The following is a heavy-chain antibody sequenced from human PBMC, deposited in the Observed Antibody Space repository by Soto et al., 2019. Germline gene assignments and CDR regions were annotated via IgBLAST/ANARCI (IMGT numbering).Heavy chain of an antibody. D-gene: IGHD3-9*01. Sequence: PGGSLRLSCAASGFTFDDYTMHWVRQAPWKGLEWVSLISWDGGSTYYADSVKGRFTISRDNSKNSLYLQMNSLRTEDTALYYCTSTFKLRYFGWLFYAFDIWGQGTMVTVSS. CDR3: TSTFKLRYFGWLFYAFDI. J-gene: IGHJ3*02. CDR1: GFTFDDYT. V-gene: IGHV3-43*01. CDR2: ISWDGGST.